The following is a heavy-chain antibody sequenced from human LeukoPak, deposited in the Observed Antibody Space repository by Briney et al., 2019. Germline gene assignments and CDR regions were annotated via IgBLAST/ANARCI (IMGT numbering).Heavy chain of an antibody. CDR2: ISAYNGNT. CDR3: ARAVVTAIVDY. V-gene: IGHV1-18*01. J-gene: IGHJ4*02. Sequence: ASVTVSCKASGYTFTSYGISWVRQAPGQGLEWMGWISAYNGNTNYAQKLQGRVTMTTDTSTSTAYMELSRLRSDDTAVYYCARAVVTAIVDYWGQGTLVTVSS. CDR1: GYTFTSYG. D-gene: IGHD2-21*02.